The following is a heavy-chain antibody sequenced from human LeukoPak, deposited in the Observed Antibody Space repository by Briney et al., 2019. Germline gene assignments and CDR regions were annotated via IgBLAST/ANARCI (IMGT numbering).Heavy chain of an antibody. J-gene: IGHJ5*02. D-gene: IGHD6-19*01. CDR2: ISASGSST. CDR1: GLTFSSYS. V-gene: IGHV3-23*01. Sequence: GGSLRLSCAASGLTFSSYSMSWVRQAPGKGLYWVSGISASGSSTYYADSVKGRFTISRDNSKNMIYLQMSSLRPEDTAVYYCLKAPNSGWYSPWFDPWGQGILVTVSS. CDR3: LKAPNSGWYSPWFDP.